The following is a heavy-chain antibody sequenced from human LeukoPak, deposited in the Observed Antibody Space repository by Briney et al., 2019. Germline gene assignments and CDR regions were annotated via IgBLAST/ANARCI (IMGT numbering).Heavy chain of an antibody. J-gene: IGHJ4*02. D-gene: IGHD3-22*01. V-gene: IGHV3-11*04. CDR2: ISSSGSTI. CDR1: GFTFSDYY. CDR3: ARVNYYDSRGYSD. Sequence: GGSLRLSCAASGFTFSDYYMGWIRQAPGKGLEWVSYISSSGSTIYYADSVKGRFTISRDNSKNTLYLQMNSLRAEDTAVYYCARVNYYDSRGYSDWGQGTLVTVSS.